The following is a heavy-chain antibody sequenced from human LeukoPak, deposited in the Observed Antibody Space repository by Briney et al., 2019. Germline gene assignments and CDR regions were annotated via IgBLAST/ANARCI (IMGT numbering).Heavy chain of an antibody. J-gene: IGHJ4*02. CDR3: ARETASGYLGFDF. CDR2: ISAYGHT. V-gene: IGHV1-18*01. D-gene: IGHD3-3*01. Sequence: ASVKVSCKTSGYTFGSYGITWVRQAPGQGLEWMGWISAYGHTKLARNLKARVTVTIDTSTTTAYMELRSLSSDDTAVYFCARETASGYLGFDFWGQGTLITVSS. CDR1: GYTFGSYG.